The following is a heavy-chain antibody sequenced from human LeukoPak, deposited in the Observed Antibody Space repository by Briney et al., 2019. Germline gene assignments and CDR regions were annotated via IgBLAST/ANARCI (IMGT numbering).Heavy chain of an antibody. CDR1: GGSISSSSYY. Sequence: PSETLSLTCTVSGGSISSSSYYWGWIRQPPGKGLEWIGSIYYSGSTYYNPSLKSRVTISVDTSKNQFSLKLSSVTAADTAVYYCARRPVRGYSYGSYAFDIWGQGTMVTVSS. V-gene: IGHV4-39*01. J-gene: IGHJ3*02. D-gene: IGHD5-18*01. CDR3: ARRPVRGYSYGSYAFDI. CDR2: IYYSGST.